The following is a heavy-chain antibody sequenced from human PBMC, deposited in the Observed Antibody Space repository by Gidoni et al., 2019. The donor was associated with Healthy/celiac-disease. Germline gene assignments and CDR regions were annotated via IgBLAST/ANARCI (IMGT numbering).Heavy chain of an antibody. J-gene: IGHJ3*02. Sequence: EVQLVESGGGLVQPGGSLRLSCAASGFTFSGYAMHWVRQAPGKGLEYVSAISSNGGSTYYANSVKGRFTISRDNSKNTLYLQMGSLRAEDMAVYYCARTVGGCSGGSCLRGAFDIWGQGTMVTVSS. V-gene: IGHV3-64*01. CDR2: ISSNGGST. D-gene: IGHD2-15*01. CDR3: ARTVGGCSGGSCLRGAFDI. CDR1: GFTFSGYA.